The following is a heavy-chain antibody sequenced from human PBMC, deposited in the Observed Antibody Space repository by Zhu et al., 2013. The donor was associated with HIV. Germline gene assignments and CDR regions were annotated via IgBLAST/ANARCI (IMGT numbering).Heavy chain of an antibody. V-gene: IGHV1-2*02. Sequence: QVQLVQSGAEVKKPGASVKVSCKASGYTFIKYGISWVRQAPGQGLEWMGWINPKSGGTKYAQKFQGRVTMTRDTSVRTAYMELSRLKSDDTAVYYCARADRVVIDYWGQGTLVTVSS. CDR1: GYTFIKYG. CDR3: ARADRVVIDY. J-gene: IGHJ4*02. CDR2: INPKSGGT. D-gene: IGHD2-21*01.